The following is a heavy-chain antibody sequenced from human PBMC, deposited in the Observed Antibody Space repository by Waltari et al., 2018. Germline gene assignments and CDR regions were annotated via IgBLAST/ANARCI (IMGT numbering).Heavy chain of an antibody. CDR2: ITDTGGST. J-gene: IGHJ4*02. CDR3: ATSFRGKFDF. CDR1: GFTFSKSG. D-gene: IGHD3-16*01. V-gene: IGHV3-23*01. Sequence: EVQLLESGGGLVQPGGSLRPSCAAPGFTFSKSGMPWVRQTPGKGLDWVATITDTGGSTVYADSVKGRFAISRDNSKNTLYLQMSSLRAGDTAVYYCATSFRGKFDFWGQGTLVTVSS.